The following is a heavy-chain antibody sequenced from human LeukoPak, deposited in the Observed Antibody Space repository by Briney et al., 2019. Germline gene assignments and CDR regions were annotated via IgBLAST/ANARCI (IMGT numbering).Heavy chain of an antibody. J-gene: IGHJ4*02. Sequence: ASVKVSCKASGYTFTRYGINWVRQAPGQGLEWMGWISVYNGHTNYAQKLQGRVSMTTDTSTSTAYMELRSLRSDDTAVYYCARKESGSYFGYWGQGTLVTVSS. CDR2: ISVYNGHT. CDR3: ARKESGSYFGY. V-gene: IGHV1-18*01. D-gene: IGHD1-26*01. CDR1: GYTFTRYG.